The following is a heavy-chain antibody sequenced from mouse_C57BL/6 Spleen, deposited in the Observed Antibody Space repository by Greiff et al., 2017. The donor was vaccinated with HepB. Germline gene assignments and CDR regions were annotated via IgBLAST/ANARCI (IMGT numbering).Heavy chain of an antibody. V-gene: IGHV1-50*01. D-gene: IGHD1-1*01. Sequence: QVQLQQPGAELVKPGASVKLSCKASGYTFTSYWMQWVKQRPGQGLEWIGEIDPSDSYTNYNQKFKGKATLTVDTSSSTAYMQLSSLTSEDSAVYYCARLPISTVVARYFDYWGQGTTLTVSS. CDR3: ARLPISTVVARYFDY. J-gene: IGHJ2*01. CDR1: GYTFTSYW. CDR2: IDPSDSYT.